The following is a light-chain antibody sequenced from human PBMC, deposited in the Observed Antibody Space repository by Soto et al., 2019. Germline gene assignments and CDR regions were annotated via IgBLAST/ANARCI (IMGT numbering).Light chain of an antibody. CDR1: QSVSSY. J-gene: IGKJ1*01. CDR2: DAS. Sequence: EIVLTQSPAPLSLSPGERATLSCRASQSVSSYLAWYHQKPGQAPRILIYDASNRATGIPARFSGGGSGTDFTLTISSLEPEDFAVYYCQQRNNSWTFGQGTKVDI. CDR3: QQRNNSWT. V-gene: IGKV3-11*01.